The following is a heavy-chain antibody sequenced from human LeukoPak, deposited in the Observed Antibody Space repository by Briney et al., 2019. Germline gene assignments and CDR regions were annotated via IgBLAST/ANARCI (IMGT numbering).Heavy chain of an antibody. V-gene: IGHV3-23*01. Sequence: GRSLRLSCAASGFILSNCAMTWVRQAPGKGLEWVSGIDTKGTRTYYADSVKGRFTISRDNSKNTLFLQMNSLRAEDTGVYYCVKEVVATIPPLWGQGTLVTVSS. D-gene: IGHD5-12*01. J-gene: IGHJ4*02. CDR3: VKEVVATIPPL. CDR2: IDTKGTRT. CDR1: GFILSNCA.